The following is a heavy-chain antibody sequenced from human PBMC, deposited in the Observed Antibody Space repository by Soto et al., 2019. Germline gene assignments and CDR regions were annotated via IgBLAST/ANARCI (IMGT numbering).Heavy chain of an antibody. CDR3: VKDNGRLNAY. Sequence: EVELLESGGGLVQPGKSLRLSCAASGFSFSSSGMSWVRVRQAPGKGLEWVSGIRANTDTTYYADSVKGRFTISRDSSKNTLYLQMNSLRPEDTAIYYCVKDNGRLNAYWGQGTLVTVSS. CDR2: IRANTDTT. CDR1: GFSFSSSG. J-gene: IGHJ4*02. V-gene: IGHV3-23*01. D-gene: IGHD2-8*01.